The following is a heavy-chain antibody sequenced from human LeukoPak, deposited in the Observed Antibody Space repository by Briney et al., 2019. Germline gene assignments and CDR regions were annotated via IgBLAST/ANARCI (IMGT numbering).Heavy chain of an antibody. Sequence: SETLSLTCTVSGGSISSSSYSWGWIRQPPGKGLEWIGTIYYSGNTYYNPSLKSRVTISVDTSKNQFSLKLSSVTAADTAVYYCARLGGLWYPYWGQGTLVTVSS. V-gene: IGHV4-39*01. CDR3: ARLGGLWYPY. D-gene: IGHD5-18*01. CDR1: GGSISSSSYS. J-gene: IGHJ4*02. CDR2: IYYSGNT.